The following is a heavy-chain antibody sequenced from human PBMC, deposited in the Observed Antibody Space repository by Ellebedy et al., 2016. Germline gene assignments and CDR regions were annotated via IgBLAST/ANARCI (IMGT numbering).Heavy chain of an antibody. D-gene: IGHD3-9*01. CDR3: ARGVYDILTGPMTG. J-gene: IGHJ4*02. Sequence: ASVKVSCKASGYTFTSYDINWVRQATGQGLEWMGWMNPNSGNTGYAQKFQGRVTMTRNTSISTAYMELSSLRSEDTAVYYCARGVYDILTGPMTGWGQGTLVTVSS. CDR2: MNPNSGNT. CDR1: GYTFTSYD. V-gene: IGHV1-8*01.